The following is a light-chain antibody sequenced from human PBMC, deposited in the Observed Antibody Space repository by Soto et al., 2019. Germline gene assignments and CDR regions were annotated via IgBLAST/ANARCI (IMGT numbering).Light chain of an antibody. CDR1: QSINAH. CDR3: QQYNTWLWT. J-gene: IGKJ1*01. V-gene: IGKV3-15*01. Sequence: EVVMTQSPATLSVSPGERVTLSCRASQSINAHLAWYQQKPGQAPRLLIHGASTRATGIPARFSGSGFGTEFILTIRSLQSEDFGVYYCQQYNTWLWTFGQGTKVEIQ. CDR2: GAS.